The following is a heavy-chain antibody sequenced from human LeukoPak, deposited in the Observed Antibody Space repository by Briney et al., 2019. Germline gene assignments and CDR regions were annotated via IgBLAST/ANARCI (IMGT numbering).Heavy chain of an antibody. Sequence: LSGGSLRLSCAASGFTFSTYWMGWVRQAPGKGLEWVAKIKPDGSEKDHVDSVKGRFTISRDNAKNSLYLQLNSLRAEDTAVYYCARVELLWFGEFTPIDYWGQGTLVTVSS. CDR2: IKPDGSEK. V-gene: IGHV3-7*01. D-gene: IGHD3-10*01. CDR3: ARVELLWFGEFTPIDY. J-gene: IGHJ4*02. CDR1: GFTFSTYW.